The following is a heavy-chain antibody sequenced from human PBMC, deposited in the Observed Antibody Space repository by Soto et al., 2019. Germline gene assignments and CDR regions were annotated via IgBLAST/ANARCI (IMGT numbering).Heavy chain of an antibody. Sequence: QLQLQESGPGLVKPSETLSLTCTVSGGSISSSSYYWGWIRQPPGEGLEWIGSIYYSGSTYYNPSLKSRVTIAVDTSKNQFSLKLSSVTAADTAVYYCATTIKGYYYGMDVWGQGTTVTVSS. J-gene: IGHJ6*02. D-gene: IGHD1-1*01. CDR2: IYYSGST. CDR1: GGSISSSSYY. V-gene: IGHV4-39*01. CDR3: ATTIKGYYYGMDV.